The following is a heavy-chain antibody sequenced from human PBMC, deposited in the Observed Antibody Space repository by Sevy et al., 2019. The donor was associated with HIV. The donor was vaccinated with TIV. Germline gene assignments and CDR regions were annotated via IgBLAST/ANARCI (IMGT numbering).Heavy chain of an antibody. CDR2: ISAHNGDT. Sequence: ASVKVSCKASGYTFTSYRVSWVRQAPGQGLEWMGWISAHNGDTHYAQKFQGRVTMTTDTPTSTAYMDLSSLRSDDTAVYYCARAYCSGGSCCSLAYWGQGTLVTVSS. CDR3: ARAYCSGGSCCSLAY. J-gene: IGHJ4*02. D-gene: IGHD2-15*01. CDR1: GYTFTSYR. V-gene: IGHV1-18*01.